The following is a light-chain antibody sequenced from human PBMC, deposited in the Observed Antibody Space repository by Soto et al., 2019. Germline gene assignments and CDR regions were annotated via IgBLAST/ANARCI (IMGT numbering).Light chain of an antibody. CDR3: QQRSNWPPLT. Sequence: IVLTQSPGTLSLSPGERATLSCRASQSVSSSYLAWYQQKPGQAPRLLIYDASNRATGILARFSGSGSGTDLTLTISSLEPEDFAVYYCQQRSNWPPLTFGGGTKVDIK. J-gene: IGKJ4*01. CDR1: QSVSSSY. V-gene: IGKV3D-20*02. CDR2: DAS.